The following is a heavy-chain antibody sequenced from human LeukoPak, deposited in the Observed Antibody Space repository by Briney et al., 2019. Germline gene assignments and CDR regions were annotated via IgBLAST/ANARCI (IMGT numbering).Heavy chain of an antibody. Sequence: PSETLSLTCTVSGGSISSYYWSWIRQPPGKGLEWIGYIYYSGSTNYNPSLKGRVTISVDTPKNQFSLKLSSVTAADTAVYYCARERIAVAGGYYFDYWGQGTLVTVSS. V-gene: IGHV4-59*01. D-gene: IGHD6-19*01. J-gene: IGHJ4*02. CDR2: IYYSGST. CDR3: ARERIAVAGGYYFDY. CDR1: GGSISSYY.